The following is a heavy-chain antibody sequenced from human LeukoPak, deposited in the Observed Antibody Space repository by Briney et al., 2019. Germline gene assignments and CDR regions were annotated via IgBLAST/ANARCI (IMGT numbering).Heavy chain of an antibody. CDR1: GFTFSSYA. CDR3: AKDREYYDFWSGYPPFDY. V-gene: IGHV3-23*01. Sequence: GGSLRLSCAASGFTFSSYAMSWVRQAPGKGLEWVSAISSSGGSTYYADSVKGRFTISRDNSKNTLYLQMNSLRAEDTAVYYCAKDREYYDFWSGYPPFDYWGQGTLVTVSS. D-gene: IGHD3-3*01. J-gene: IGHJ4*02. CDR2: ISSSGGST.